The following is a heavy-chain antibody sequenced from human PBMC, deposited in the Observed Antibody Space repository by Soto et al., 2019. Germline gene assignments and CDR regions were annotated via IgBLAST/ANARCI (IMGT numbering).Heavy chain of an antibody. CDR2: INHSGST. CDR3: ARSRTSHY. V-gene: IGHV4-34*01. Sequence: SETLSLTCAVYGGSFSGYYWSWIRQPPGKGLEWIGEINHSGSTNYNPSLKSRVTISVDTSKNQFSLKLSSVTAADTAVYYCARSRTSHYWGQGTLVTSPQ. CDR1: GGSFSGYY. J-gene: IGHJ4*02. D-gene: IGHD1-1*01.